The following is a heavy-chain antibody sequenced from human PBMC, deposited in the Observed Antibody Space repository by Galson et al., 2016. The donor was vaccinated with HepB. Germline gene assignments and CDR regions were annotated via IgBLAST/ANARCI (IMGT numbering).Heavy chain of an antibody. V-gene: IGHV4-39*01. CDR3: ARRGTYVWGSYTYFDY. CDR1: GGSISSGSNY. D-gene: IGHD3-16*01. CDR2: IYSSGST. J-gene: IGHJ4*02. Sequence: SEILSLTCTVSGGSISSGSNYWGWIRQPPGEGLNWIGSIYSSGSTYYNPSLKSRDTISMDTSKNEFSLKLSSVTAADTAVYYCARRGTYVWGSYTYFDYWGQGTLVTVSS.